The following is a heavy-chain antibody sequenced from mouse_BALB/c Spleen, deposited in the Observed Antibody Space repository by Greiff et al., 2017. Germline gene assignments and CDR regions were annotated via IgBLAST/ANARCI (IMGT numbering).Heavy chain of an antibody. D-gene: IGHD1-2*01. CDR2: IYPGSGST. J-gene: IGHJ1*01. V-gene: IGHV1-55*01. CDR1: GYNFTSYW. CDR3: APLDYGYLV. Sequence: QVQLQQPGAELVKPGTSVKLSCKASGYNFTSYWINWVKLRPGQGLEWIGDIYPGSGSTNYNEKFKSKATLTVDTSSSTAYMQLSSLASEDSALYYCAPLDYGYLVWGAGTTVTVAS.